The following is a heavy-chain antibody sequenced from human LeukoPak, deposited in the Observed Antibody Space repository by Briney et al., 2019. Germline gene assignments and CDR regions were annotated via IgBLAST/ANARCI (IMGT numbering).Heavy chain of an antibody. V-gene: IGHV3-23*01. CDR2: ISGSGGST. J-gene: IGHJ5*02. Sequence: QSGGSLRLPCAASGFTFSSYAMSWVRQAPGKGLEWVSAISGSGGSTYYADSVKGRFTISRDNSKNTLYLQMNSLRAEDTAVYYCAKDSESQWLVPGNWFDPWGQGTLVTVSS. D-gene: IGHD6-19*01. CDR3: AKDSESQWLVPGNWFDP. CDR1: GFTFSSYA.